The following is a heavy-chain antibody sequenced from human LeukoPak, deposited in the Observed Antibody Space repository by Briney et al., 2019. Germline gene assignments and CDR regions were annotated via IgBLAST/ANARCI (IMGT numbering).Heavy chain of an antibody. D-gene: IGHD6-19*01. Sequence: GGSLRLSCVASGFTFSSYEMNWVRQAPGKGLEWLSYIGSSDSTTHYADSVKGRFTISRDNAKNSLYLQMNSLRAEDTAVYYCARGSSGWYEDYWGQGTLVTVSS. CDR3: ARGSSGWYEDY. V-gene: IGHV3-48*03. CDR2: IGSSDSTT. J-gene: IGHJ4*02. CDR1: GFTFSSYE.